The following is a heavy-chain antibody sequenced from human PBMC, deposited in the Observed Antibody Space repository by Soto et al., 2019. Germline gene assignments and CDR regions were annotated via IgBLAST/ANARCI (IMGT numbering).Heavy chain of an antibody. CDR3: AKSGSSWYGGEY. J-gene: IGHJ4*02. CDR2: ISGSGGST. Sequence: EVQLLESGGGLVQPGGSLRLSCAASGFTLRSYAMSWVRQAPGKGLEWVSAISGSGGSTYYADSVKGRFTISRDNSKNTLYLQMSSLRAEDTAVYYCAKSGSSWYGGEYWGQGTLVSVSS. V-gene: IGHV3-23*01. D-gene: IGHD6-13*01. CDR1: GFTLRSYA.